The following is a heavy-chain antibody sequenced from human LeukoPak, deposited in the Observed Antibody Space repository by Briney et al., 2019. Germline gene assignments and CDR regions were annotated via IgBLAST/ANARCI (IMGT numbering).Heavy chain of an antibody. D-gene: IGHD3-10*01. J-gene: IGHJ4*02. CDR2: ISGSGGST. V-gene: IGHV3-23*01. CDR3: AKVGGGYYGSGPLGN. Sequence: GGSLRLSCAASGFTFSSYAMSWVRQAPGKGLEWVSAISGSGGSTYYADSVKGRFTISRDNSKNTLYLQMNSLRAEDTAVYYCAKVGGGYYGSGPLGNWGQGTLVTASS. CDR1: GFTFSSYA.